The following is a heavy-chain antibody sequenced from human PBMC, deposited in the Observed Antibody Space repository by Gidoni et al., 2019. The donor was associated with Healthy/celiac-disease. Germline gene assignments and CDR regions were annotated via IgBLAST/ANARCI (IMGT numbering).Heavy chain of an antibody. D-gene: IGHD1-7*01. V-gene: IGHV3-33*01. CDR1: GFTFSSYG. Sequence: QVQLVESGGGVVQPGRSLRLSCAASGFTFSSYGMHWVRQAPGKGLEWVAVIWYDGSNKYYADSVKGRFTISRDNSKNTLYLQMNSLRAEDTAVYYCARDSKTYNWNYGALGYWGQGTLVTVSS. J-gene: IGHJ4*02. CDR2: IWYDGSNK. CDR3: ARDSKTYNWNYGALGY.